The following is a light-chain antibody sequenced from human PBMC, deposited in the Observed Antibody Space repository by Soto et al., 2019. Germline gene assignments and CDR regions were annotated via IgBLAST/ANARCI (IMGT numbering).Light chain of an antibody. CDR2: KAS. V-gene: IGKV1-5*03. CDR1: QSISSW. Sequence: DIQMTQSPSTLSASVGDRVTITCRASQSISSWLAWYQQEPGKAPKLLIYKASSLESGVSSRFSGSGSGTEFTLTISSLQPDDSASYYCQQYNSYPWTFGQGTKVDIK. CDR3: QQYNSYPWT. J-gene: IGKJ1*01.